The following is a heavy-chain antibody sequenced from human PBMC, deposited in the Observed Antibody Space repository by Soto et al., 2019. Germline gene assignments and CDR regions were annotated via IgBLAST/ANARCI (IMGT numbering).Heavy chain of an antibody. CDR1: GFTFSSYG. Sequence: QVQLVESGGGVVQPGRSLRLSCAASGFTFSSYGMHWVRQAPGKGLEWVAVIWYDGSNKYYADSVKGRFTISRDNSKNTLHLQMNSQRAEDTAVYYCVRGATGWVLGYWGQGTLVTVSS. CDR2: IWYDGSNK. J-gene: IGHJ4*02. D-gene: IGHD1-26*01. V-gene: IGHV3-33*01. CDR3: VRGATGWVLGY.